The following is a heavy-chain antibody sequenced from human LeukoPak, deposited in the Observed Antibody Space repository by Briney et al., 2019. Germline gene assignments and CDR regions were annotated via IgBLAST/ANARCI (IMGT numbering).Heavy chain of an antibody. J-gene: IGHJ5*02. D-gene: IGHD3-10*01. Sequence: SETLSLTCTVSGGSISSYYWSWIRQPPGKGLEWIGEINHSGSTNYNPSLKSRVTISVDTSKNQFSLKLSSVTAADTAVYYCARATKYYYGSGSYYSSKAWFDPWGQGTLVTVSS. CDR2: INHSGST. CDR3: ARATKYYYGSGSYYSSKAWFDP. V-gene: IGHV4-34*01. CDR1: GGSISSYY.